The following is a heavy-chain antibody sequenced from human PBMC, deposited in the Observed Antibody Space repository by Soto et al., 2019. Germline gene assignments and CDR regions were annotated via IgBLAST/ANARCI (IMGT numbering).Heavy chain of an antibody. CDR1: GYIFPNYW. Sequence: GESLKISCKGSGYIFPNYWIGWVRQMPGKGPEGIWTSYPSYSDTRYSPSFQGQVTISGDKSVNTAYLHGSSLRASDSAMFLCARHDICSTTIYQNCFDPWGQGTLVTVSS. CDR2: SYPSYSDT. CDR3: ARHDICSTTIYQNCFDP. V-gene: IGHV5-51*01. J-gene: IGHJ5*02. D-gene: IGHD2-2*01.